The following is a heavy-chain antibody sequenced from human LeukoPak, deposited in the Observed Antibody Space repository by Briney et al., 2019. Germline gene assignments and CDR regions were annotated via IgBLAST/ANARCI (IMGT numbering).Heavy chain of an antibody. V-gene: IGHV3-30*18. Sequence: GGSLRLSCAASGFTFSSYGMHWVRQAPGKGLEWVAVISYDGSNKYYADSVKGRFTISRDNSKNTLYLQMNSLRAEDTAVYYCAKDLARRVVVVAAGFFDYWGQGTLVTVSS. CDR1: GFTFSSYG. D-gene: IGHD2-15*01. CDR2: ISYDGSNK. J-gene: IGHJ4*02. CDR3: AKDLARRVVVVAAGFFDY.